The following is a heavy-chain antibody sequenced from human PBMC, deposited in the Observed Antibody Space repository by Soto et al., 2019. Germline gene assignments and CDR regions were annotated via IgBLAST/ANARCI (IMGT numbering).Heavy chain of an antibody. D-gene: IGHD2-2*01. CDR1: GGALSSYA. J-gene: IGHJ5*02. CDR3: ASGRLNCSSTTCYLIFGP. CDR2: IIPIFGTA. V-gene: IGHV1-69*06. Sequence: SVKRCSKASGGALSSYAMSLVRQAPGQGLEWMGGIIPIFGTANYAQKFQGRVTTTAYKSTSTAYMELSRLRSEDTAVYYCASGRLNCSSTTCYLIFGPWGQGTLVTGSS.